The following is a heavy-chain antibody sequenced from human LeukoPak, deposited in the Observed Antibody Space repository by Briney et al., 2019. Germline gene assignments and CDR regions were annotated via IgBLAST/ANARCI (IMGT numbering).Heavy chain of an antibody. D-gene: IGHD2-21*02. CDR2: ISGYNGNT. Sequence: ASAKVSCKTSGYTFMSYGISWVRQAPGQALEWMGWISGYNGNTEYAQNVQGRVTMTTDRSTGTAYMELRSLRSDDTAVYYCARDRGVTAITDAFGIWGQGTMVTVSS. V-gene: IGHV1-18*01. J-gene: IGHJ3*02. CDR1: GYTFMSYG. CDR3: ARDRGVTAITDAFGI.